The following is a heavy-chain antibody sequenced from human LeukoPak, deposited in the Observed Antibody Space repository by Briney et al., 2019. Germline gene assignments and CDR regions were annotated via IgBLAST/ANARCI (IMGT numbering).Heavy chain of an antibody. CDR1: GDSISSGDYY. J-gene: IGHJ3*02. CDR2: IYYSGST. V-gene: IGHV4-31*01. Sequence: PSQTLSLTCTVSGDSISSGDYYWSWIRQHPGKGLEWLGYIYYSGSTYYNPSLKSQITISVDTSKNQFSLRLSSVTAADTAVYYCARSLGHYDILTGYYRGDAFDIWGQGTMVTVSS. CDR3: ARSLGHYDILTGYYRGDAFDI. D-gene: IGHD3-9*01.